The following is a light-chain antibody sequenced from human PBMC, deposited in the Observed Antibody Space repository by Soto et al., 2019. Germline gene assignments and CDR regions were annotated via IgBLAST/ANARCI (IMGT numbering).Light chain of an antibody. CDR3: ETWDDSLNARGV. Sequence: QSVLTQPPSASGTPGQRVTISCSGSRSNIGNNAVSWYQQFPGTAPKLLIYNNNQRPSGVPVRFSGSKSGTSASLASSGLQSEDEADYYCETWDDSLNARGVFGGGTKLTVL. V-gene: IGLV1-44*01. CDR2: NNN. CDR1: RSNIGNNA. J-gene: IGLJ3*02.